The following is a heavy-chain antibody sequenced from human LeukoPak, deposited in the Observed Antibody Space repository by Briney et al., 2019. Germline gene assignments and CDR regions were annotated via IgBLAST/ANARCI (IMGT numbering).Heavy chain of an antibody. V-gene: IGHV3-11*05. J-gene: IGHJ3*02. Sequence: LSLTCTVSGGSISSDYWSWIRQAPGKGLEWVSYISSSSSYTNYADSVKGRFTISRDNAKNSLYLQMNSLRAEDTAVYYCARVKTKTRYYYDSSGLPTAFDIWGEGTMVTVSS. CDR1: GGSISSDY. D-gene: IGHD3-22*01. CDR3: ARVKTKTRYYYDSSGLPTAFDI. CDR2: ISSSSSYT.